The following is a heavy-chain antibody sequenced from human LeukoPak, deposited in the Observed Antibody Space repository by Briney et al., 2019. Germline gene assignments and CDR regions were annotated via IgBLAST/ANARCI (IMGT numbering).Heavy chain of an antibody. CDR1: GASISTYH. Sequence: NPSETLSLTCTVSGASISTYHWSWIRQPPGKGLEWIGYLYYSGSTTYSPSLKSRVTMSVDTSKSQFSLKLNSVTAADTAIYYCARVRGTFETDWGQGTLVTVSS. CDR2: LYYSGST. J-gene: IGHJ1*01. V-gene: IGHV4-59*01. D-gene: IGHD2/OR15-2a*01. CDR3: ARVRGTFETD.